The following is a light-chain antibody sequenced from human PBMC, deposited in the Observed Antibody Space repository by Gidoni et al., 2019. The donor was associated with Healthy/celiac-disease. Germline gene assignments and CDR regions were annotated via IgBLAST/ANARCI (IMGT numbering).Light chain of an antibody. V-gene: IGKV1-39*01. J-gene: IGKJ2*04. CDR3: QQSYSTPLCS. CDR1: QNISSY. CDR2: AAA. Sequence: DIQMTQSPSSLSASVGDRVTITCRASQNISSYLNWYQQKPGKDPKLLIYAAASLHSGVPSSFSSSGSGTDFTLTISSLQPEEFATYYCQQSYSTPLCSFGQGTKLEIK.